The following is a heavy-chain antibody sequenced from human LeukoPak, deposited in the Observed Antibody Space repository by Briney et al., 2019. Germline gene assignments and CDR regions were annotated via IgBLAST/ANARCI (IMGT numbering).Heavy chain of an antibody. Sequence: ASVKVSCKASGGTFSSYAISWVRQAPGQGLEWMARIIPIFATANYAQQFPRTLTITADESTSTAYMELSSLRSEDTAVYYCAREDTATFDYWGQGTLVTVSS. D-gene: IGHD5-18*01. J-gene: IGHJ4*02. CDR1: GGTFSSYA. CDR3: AREDTATFDY. V-gene: IGHV1-69*13. CDR2: IIPIFATA.